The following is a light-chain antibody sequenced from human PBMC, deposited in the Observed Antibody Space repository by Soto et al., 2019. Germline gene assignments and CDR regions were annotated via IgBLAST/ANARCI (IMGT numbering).Light chain of an antibody. J-gene: IGLJ1*01. Sequence: SARTQSRSVSGSPGQSVTISCTGNCSDVGGHNHVSWYQQHPGKAPQLIVYDVIYRPSGVPDRFYGSKSGNTASLTISGLQAGDVADYYCCAYADTSKYVFGTGSKVTVL. CDR1: CSDVGGHNH. CDR2: DVI. V-gene: IGLV2-11*01. CDR3: CAYADTSKYV.